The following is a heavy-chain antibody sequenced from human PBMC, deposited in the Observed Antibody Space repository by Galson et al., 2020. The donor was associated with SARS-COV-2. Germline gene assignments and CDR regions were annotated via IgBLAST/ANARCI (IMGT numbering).Heavy chain of an antibody. J-gene: IGHJ4*02. CDR2: LSRSCYSI. V-gene: IGHV3-48*02. CDR1: GITFSRYR. Sequence: GESLKNSCAASGITFSRYRMNWVRQAPGRGPEWSSYLSRSCYSIFYADSVQGRFTISRDNGESSLYLRMNSLRDEDTATYYCARDPTGTDFTGAWQVETVGYFDSWGQVALVTVSS. CDR3: ARDPTGTDFTGAWQVETVGYFDS. D-gene: IGHD6-19*01.